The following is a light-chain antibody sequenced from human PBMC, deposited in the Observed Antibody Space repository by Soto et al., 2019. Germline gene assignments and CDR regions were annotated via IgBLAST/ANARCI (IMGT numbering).Light chain of an antibody. J-gene: IGKJ2*01. V-gene: IGKV3-15*01. CDR2: GAT. Sequence: EIVMTQSPATLSVSPGERATLSCRASQSVSSNLAWYQHKPGQAPRLLIYGATTRATGIPARFSGSGSGTEFTLTISRLEPEDFEVYYCQQYGSSPWMYTFGQGTKLEIK. CDR1: QSVSSN. CDR3: QQYGSSPWMYT.